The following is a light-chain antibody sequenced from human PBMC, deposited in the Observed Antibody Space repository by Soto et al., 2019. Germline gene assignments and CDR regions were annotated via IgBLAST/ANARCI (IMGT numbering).Light chain of an antibody. V-gene: IGKV1-39*01. CDR2: AAS. CDR1: QSISSY. Sequence: DIQMTQSPSSLSASVGDRVTITCRASQSISSYLNWYQQKPVNAPTLLIYAASSLQSGVPSRFSGSGSGTDFTLTISRLQPEDFATYYCQQSYSTPCTFGQGTKVEIK. CDR3: QQSYSTPCT. J-gene: IGKJ1*01.